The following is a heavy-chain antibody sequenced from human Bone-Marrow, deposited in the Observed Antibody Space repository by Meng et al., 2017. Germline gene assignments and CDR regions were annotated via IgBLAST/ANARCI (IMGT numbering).Heavy chain of an antibody. J-gene: IGHJ4*02. CDR2: IKSNSDGGTT. Sequence: VQLVGSGGGVVQPGRALRLSCAASGFTFSSYGMHWVRQAPGKGLEWVGRIKSNSDGGTTDYAAPVKGRFTISRDDSKNTLYLQMNSLITEDTAVYFCATGAAAADHWGQGTLVTVSS. V-gene: IGHV3-15*01. CDR1: GFTFSSYG. D-gene: IGHD6-13*01. CDR3: ATGAAAADH.